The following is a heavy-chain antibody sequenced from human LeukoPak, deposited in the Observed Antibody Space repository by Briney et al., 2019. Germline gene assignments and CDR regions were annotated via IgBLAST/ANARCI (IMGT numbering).Heavy chain of an antibody. CDR1: GGSISSSSYY. Sequence: SETLSLTCTVSGGSISSSSYYWAWIRQPPGKGQEWMGSIYYSGSTYYNPSLTSRVTISVDTSKNQVSLNLRSLTAADKAVYYCATYSSENVGDDYWGQGTLVTVSS. D-gene: IGHD3-10*01. CDR2: IYYSGST. V-gene: IGHV4-39*01. CDR3: ATYSSENVGDDY. J-gene: IGHJ4*02.